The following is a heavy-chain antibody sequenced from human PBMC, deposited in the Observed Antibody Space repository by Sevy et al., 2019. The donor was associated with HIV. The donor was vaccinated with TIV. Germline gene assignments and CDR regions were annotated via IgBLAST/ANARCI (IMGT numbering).Heavy chain of an antibody. V-gene: IGHV4-39*01. CDR2: IYYSGST. Sequence: TLSLTCTVSGGSISSSSYYWGWIRQPPGKGLEWIGSIYYSGSTYYNPSLKSRVTISVDTSKNQFSLKLSSVTAADTAVYYCARTDYYYGMDVWGQWTTVTDSS. CDR3: ARTDYYYGMDV. CDR1: GGSISSSSYY. J-gene: IGHJ6*02.